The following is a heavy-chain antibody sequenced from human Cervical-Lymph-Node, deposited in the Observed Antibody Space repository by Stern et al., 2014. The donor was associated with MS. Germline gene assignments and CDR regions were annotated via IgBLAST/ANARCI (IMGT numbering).Heavy chain of an antibody. J-gene: IGHJ5*02. CDR2: IYHSGST. CDR1: GDSISSNYW. Sequence: QVQLQESGPGLVKPSGTLSLTCTVSGDSISSNYWWSWVRQPPGKGLEWIGEIYHSGSTKYNPSLKSRGTMSLDKSKDQFALELTSVTAADTAIYYCARDARGGGDCCNWFDPWGQGTLVTVSS. CDR3: ARDARGGGDCCNWFDP. V-gene: IGHV4-4*02. D-gene: IGHD2-21*02.